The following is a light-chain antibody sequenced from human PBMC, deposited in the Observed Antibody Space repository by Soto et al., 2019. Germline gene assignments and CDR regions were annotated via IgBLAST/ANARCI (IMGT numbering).Light chain of an antibody. CDR2: DVS. V-gene: IGKV3-15*01. J-gene: IGKJ5*01. CDR1: QGVTTN. CDR3: QQYGSSSIT. Sequence: IVMTQSPASLSVSPWERVTLSCRAGQGVTTNFAWYQQKSGQSPRLLIYDVSTRATGVPARFSGTGSETDFTLTISRLEPEDFAVYYCQQYGSSSITFGQGTRLEIK.